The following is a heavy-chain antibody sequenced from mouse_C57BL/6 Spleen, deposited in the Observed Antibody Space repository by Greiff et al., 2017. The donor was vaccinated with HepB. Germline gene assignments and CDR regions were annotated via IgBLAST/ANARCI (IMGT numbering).Heavy chain of an antibody. V-gene: IGHV1-54*01. D-gene: IGHD2-5*01. CDR2: INPGSGGT. J-gene: IGHJ3*01. CDR3: AREGAYYSNPFAY. Sequence: QVQLKESGAELVRPGTSVKVSCKASGYAFTNYLIEWVKQRPGQGLEWIGVINPGSGGTNYNEKFKGKATLTADKSSSTAYMQLSSLTSEDSAVYFCAREGAYYSNPFAYWGQGTLVTVSA. CDR1: GYAFTNYL.